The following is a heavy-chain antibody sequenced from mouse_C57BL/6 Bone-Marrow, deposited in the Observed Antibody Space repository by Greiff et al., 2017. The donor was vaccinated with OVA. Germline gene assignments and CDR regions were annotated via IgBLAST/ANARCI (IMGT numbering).Heavy chain of an antibody. CDR2: ISYDGSN. CDR1: GYSITSGYY. CDR3: ARDPLTTVVANYAMDY. Sequence: EVKLQESGPGLVKPSQSLSLTCSVTGYSITSGYYWNWIRQFPGNKLEWMGYISYDGSNNYNPSLKNRISITRDTSKNQFFLKLNSVTTEDTATYYCARDPLTTVVANYAMDYWGQGTSVTVSS. J-gene: IGHJ4*01. V-gene: IGHV3-6*01. D-gene: IGHD1-1*01.